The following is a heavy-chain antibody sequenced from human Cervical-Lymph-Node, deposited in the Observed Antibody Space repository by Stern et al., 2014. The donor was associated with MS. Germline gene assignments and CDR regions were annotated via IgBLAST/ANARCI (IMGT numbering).Heavy chain of an antibody. CDR3: ARWSVACDS. CDR1: GYRFINNW. D-gene: IGHD2-21*01. J-gene: IGHJ4*02. CDR2: IYPGDYDV. Sequence: EVQLVQSGAEVRKPGDSLKISCKTSGYRFINNWIAWVRQVPGKGLEWIGIIYPGDYDVRYSPSFQGNVTISVDKSISTAYLHWSSLKASDTGVYYCARWSVACDSWGQGALITVSS. V-gene: IGHV5-51*03.